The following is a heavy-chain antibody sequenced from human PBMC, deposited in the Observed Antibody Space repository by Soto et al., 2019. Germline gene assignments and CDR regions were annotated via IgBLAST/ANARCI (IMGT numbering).Heavy chain of an antibody. CDR1: GVTCISYA. CDR2: ISGSGGST. D-gene: IGHD3-10*01. CDR3: TTGASGN. J-gene: IGHJ4*02. V-gene: IGHV3-23*01. Sequence: GGSLRLSCAASGVTCISYAMSWVRQAPGKGLEWVSAISGSGGSTYYADSVKGRFTISRDNSKNTLSLQMNSLKTEDTAVYYCTTGASGNWGQGTLVTVPQ.